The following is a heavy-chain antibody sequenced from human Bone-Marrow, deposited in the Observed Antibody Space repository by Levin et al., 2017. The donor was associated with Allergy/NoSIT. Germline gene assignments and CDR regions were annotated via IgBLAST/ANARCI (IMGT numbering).Heavy chain of an antibody. Sequence: SCAASGFTFSSYGMHWVRQAPGKGLEWVAVISYDGSNKYYADSVKGRFTISRDNSKNTLYLQMNSLRAEDTAVYYCAKTLQDTPNDYGMDVWGQGTTVTVSS. CDR2: ISYDGSNK. CDR1: GFTFSSYG. V-gene: IGHV3-30*18. J-gene: IGHJ6*02. D-gene: IGHD5-18*01. CDR3: AKTLQDTPNDYGMDV.